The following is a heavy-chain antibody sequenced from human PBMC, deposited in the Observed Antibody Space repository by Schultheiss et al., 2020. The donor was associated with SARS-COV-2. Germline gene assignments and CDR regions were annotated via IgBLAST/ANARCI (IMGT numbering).Heavy chain of an antibody. Sequence: SETLSLTCAVYGGSFSGYYWSWIRQPPGKGLEWIGYIYYSGSTYYNPSLKSRVTISVDTSKNQFSLKLSSVTAADTAVYYCARVIAARPGYYYGMDVWGQGTTVTVSS. CDR1: GGSFSGYY. CDR3: ARVIAARPGYYYGMDV. V-gene: IGHV4-34*01. D-gene: IGHD6-6*01. J-gene: IGHJ6*02. CDR2: IYYSGST.